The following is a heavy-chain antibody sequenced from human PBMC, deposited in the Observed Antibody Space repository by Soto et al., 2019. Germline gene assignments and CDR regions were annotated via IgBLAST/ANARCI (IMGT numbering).Heavy chain of an antibody. Sequence: ASVKGCCTASGYTFTGYYMHWVRQAPGQGLEWMGWINPNSSGTNYAQKFQGRFTMTRDTSISTAYMELSRLRSDDTAVYYCARAKNSGYSSEVFCQHWGQGTLVTVSS. CDR2: INPNSSGT. CDR1: GYTFTGYY. V-gene: IGHV1-2*02. CDR3: ARAKNSGYSSEVFCQH. J-gene: IGHJ1*01. D-gene: IGHD3-22*01.